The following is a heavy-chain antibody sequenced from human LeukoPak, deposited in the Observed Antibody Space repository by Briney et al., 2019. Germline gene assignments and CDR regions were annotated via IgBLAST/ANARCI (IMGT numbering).Heavy chain of an antibody. Sequence: SETLSLTCAVSGYSINSGYYWGWIRQPPGKGLEWIGSIYYDGSMYYNPFLKSRVIISRDTSKNQFSLNLRSMTAADTAVYYCARPNNFHYSDSWGQGSLVTFSS. D-gene: IGHD1-1*01. CDR3: ARPNNFHYSDS. V-gene: IGHV4-38-2*01. CDR2: IYYDGSM. J-gene: IGHJ4*02. CDR1: GYSINSGYY.